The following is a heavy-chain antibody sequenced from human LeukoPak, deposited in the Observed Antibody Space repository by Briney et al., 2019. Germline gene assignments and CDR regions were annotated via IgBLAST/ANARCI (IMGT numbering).Heavy chain of an antibody. CDR2: ISWDGGST. J-gene: IGHJ6*03. CDR1: GFTFSNYN. CDR3: AKDRRLALRYYYMDV. D-gene: IGHD3-9*01. Sequence: GGSLRLSCAASGFTFSNYNMNWVRQAPGRGLEWVSLISWDGGSTYYADSVKGRFTISRDNSKNSLYLQMNSLRTEDTALYYCAKDRRLALRYYYMDVWGKGTTVTVSS. V-gene: IGHV3-43*01.